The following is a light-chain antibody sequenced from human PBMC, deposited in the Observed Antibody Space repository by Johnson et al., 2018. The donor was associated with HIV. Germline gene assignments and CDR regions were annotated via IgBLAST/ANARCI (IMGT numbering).Light chain of an antibody. CDR1: RSNIGRNY. CDR3: GTWDNRVSPGGV. J-gene: IGLJ1*01. CDR2: ENN. V-gene: IGLV1-51*02. Sequence: QPVLTQPPSVSAAPGQKVTIYCSGSRSNIGRNYVSWYQQLPGAAPKLLIYENNKRPSGIPDRFSGSKSGTSATLGITGLQTGDDADYYCGTWDNRVSPGGVFGTGTKVIVL.